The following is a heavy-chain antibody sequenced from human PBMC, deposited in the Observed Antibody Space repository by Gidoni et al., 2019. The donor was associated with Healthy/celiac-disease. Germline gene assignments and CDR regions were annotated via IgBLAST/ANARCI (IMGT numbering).Heavy chain of an antibody. D-gene: IGHD3-16*02. Sequence: EVQLVESGGGLVKPGGSLRLFCAASGFTFSSYSMNWVRQAPGKGLEWVSSISSSSSYIYYADSVKGRFTISRDNAKNSLYLQMNSLRAEDTAVYYCARGFMITFGGVIVGSDAFDIWGQGTKVTVSS. CDR1: GFTFSSYS. CDR2: ISSSSSYI. CDR3: ARGFMITFGGVIVGSDAFDI. J-gene: IGHJ3*02. V-gene: IGHV3-21*01.